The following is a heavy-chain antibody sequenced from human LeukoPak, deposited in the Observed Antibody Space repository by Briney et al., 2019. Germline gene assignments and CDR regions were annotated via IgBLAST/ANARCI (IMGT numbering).Heavy chain of an antibody. CDR1: GFTFSSYG. V-gene: IGHV3-30*02. Sequence: GGSLRLSCAASGFTFSSYGMHWVRQAPGKGLEWVTFILYDGSNKYYADSVKGRFTISRGNSKNTLYLQMNSLRAEDTAVYYCARELAVAGGYFDYWGQGTLVTVSS. J-gene: IGHJ4*02. CDR3: ARELAVAGGYFDY. D-gene: IGHD6-19*01. CDR2: ILYDGSNK.